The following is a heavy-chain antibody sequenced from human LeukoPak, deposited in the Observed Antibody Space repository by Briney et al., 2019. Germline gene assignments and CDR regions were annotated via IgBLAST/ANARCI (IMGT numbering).Heavy chain of an antibody. CDR2: INHSGST. Sequence: SETLSLTCAVYGGSFSGYYWSWIRQPPGKGLEWIGEINHSGSTNYNPSLKSRVTISVDTSKNQFSLKLSSVTAADTAVYYCARVNGDYSKFPGWFDPWGQGTLVTVSS. J-gene: IGHJ5*02. V-gene: IGHV4-34*01. CDR1: GGSFSGYY. D-gene: IGHD4-17*01. CDR3: ARVNGDYSKFPGWFDP.